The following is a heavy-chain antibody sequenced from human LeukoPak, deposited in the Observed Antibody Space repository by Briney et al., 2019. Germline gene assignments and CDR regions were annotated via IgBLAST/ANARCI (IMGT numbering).Heavy chain of an antibody. V-gene: IGHV1-24*01. J-gene: IGHJ3*02. CDR3: ATDSSGSYLADAFDI. D-gene: IGHD1-26*01. CDR2: FDPEDGET. CDR1: GYTLTELS. Sequence: AASVTVSCKVSGYTLTELSMHWVRQAPGKGLEWMGGFDPEDGETIYAQKFQGRVTMTEDTSTDTAYMELSSLRSEDTAVYYCATDSSGSYLADAFDIWGQGTMVTVSS.